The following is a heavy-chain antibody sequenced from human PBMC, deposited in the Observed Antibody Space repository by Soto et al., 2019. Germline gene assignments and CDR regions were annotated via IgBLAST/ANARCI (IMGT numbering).Heavy chain of an antibody. V-gene: IGHV4-4*02. Sequence: PSETLSLTCGVSGGTIRRPDWWTWVRQPPGKRLEWIGEIFQSGSTNYTPSLESRVTISVDKSKNQFSLTLTSVTAADTAVYFCARGRGRYSSGWSWFDPWGQGILVTVPS. J-gene: IGHJ5*02. CDR3: ARGRGRYSSGWSWFDP. CDR2: IFQSGST. D-gene: IGHD6-19*01. CDR1: GGTIRRPDW.